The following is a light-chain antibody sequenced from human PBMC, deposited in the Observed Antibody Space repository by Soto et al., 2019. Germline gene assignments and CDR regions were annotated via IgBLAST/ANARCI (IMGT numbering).Light chain of an antibody. CDR3: AAWDDSLNNVL. Sequence: QSVLTQPPSASGTPGQRGTISCSGSGSSIGTNTVNWYRQLPGTAPKLLIYGDNQRPSGVPDRFSGSKSGTSASLAISGLQSEDEADYYCAAWDDSLNNVLFGGGTKLTVL. J-gene: IGLJ2*01. V-gene: IGLV1-44*01. CDR2: GDN. CDR1: GSSIGTNT.